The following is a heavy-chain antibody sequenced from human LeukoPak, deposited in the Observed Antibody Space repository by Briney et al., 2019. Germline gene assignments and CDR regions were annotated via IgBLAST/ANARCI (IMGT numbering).Heavy chain of an antibody. CDR2: IYYSGST. J-gene: IGHJ3*02. CDR1: GCSISSYY. Sequence: SETLSLTCTVSGCSISSYYWSWIRQPPGKGREWIGYIYYSGSTNYNPSLKSRFTISVDTSKNQFSLKMSSVTAADTAVYYCARRTAVAGYNDAFDIWGQGTMVTVSS. D-gene: IGHD6-19*01. CDR3: ARRTAVAGYNDAFDI. V-gene: IGHV4-59*08.